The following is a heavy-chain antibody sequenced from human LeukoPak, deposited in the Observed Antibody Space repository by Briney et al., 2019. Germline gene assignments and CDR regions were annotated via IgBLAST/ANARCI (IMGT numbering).Heavy chain of an antibody. D-gene: IGHD3-22*01. CDR3: ARARGVYYYDSSVRRYYFDY. J-gene: IGHJ4*02. CDR1: GGSISSYY. CDR2: IYYSGST. Sequence: PSETLSLTCTVSGGSISSYYWSWIRQPPGKGLEWIGYIYYSGSTNYNPSLKSRVTISVDTSKNQFSLRLSSVTAADTAVYYCARARGVYYYDSSVRRYYFDYWGQGTLVTVSS. V-gene: IGHV4-59*01.